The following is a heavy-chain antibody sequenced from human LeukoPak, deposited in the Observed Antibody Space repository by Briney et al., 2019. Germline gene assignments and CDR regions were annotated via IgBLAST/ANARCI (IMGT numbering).Heavy chain of an antibody. CDR1: GYTFTGYY. Sequence: ASVKVSCKASGYTFTGYYMHWVRQAPGQGLEWMGWISAYNGNTNYAQKLQGRVTMTTDTSTSTAYMELRSLKSDDTAVYYCARSPLREWEPRFADYWGQGTLVTVSS. CDR2: ISAYNGNT. CDR3: ARSPLREWEPRFADY. J-gene: IGHJ4*02. V-gene: IGHV1-18*04. D-gene: IGHD1-26*01.